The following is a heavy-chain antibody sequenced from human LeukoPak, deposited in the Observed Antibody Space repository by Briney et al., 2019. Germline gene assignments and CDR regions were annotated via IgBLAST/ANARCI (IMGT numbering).Heavy chain of an antibody. CDR2: IYYNGNT. V-gene: IGHV4-39*01. CDR3: VKGYSNGWYAQAFSFHS. Sequence: SETLSLTCTVSGGSISSSGHYWGWIRQPPGKGLESIGTIYYNGNTYYNPSLKSRVTISIDTSKNQFSPKLTSVTAADTAVYYCVKGYSNGWYAQAFSFHSWGQGTLVTVSP. D-gene: IGHD6-19*01. CDR1: GGSISSSGHY. J-gene: IGHJ4*02.